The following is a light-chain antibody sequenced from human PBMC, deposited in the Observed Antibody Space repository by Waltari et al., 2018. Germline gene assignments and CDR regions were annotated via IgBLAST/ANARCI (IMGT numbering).Light chain of an antibody. CDR1: SGDGGNYNY. CDR3: SSYAGSSTYV. Sequence: QSALTQPPSASGSPGQSVTVSCTGTSGDGGNYNYVSWYQQYPGKAPKLIIYEVTKRPSGVPDRFSGSKSGNTASLTVSGLRAEDEADYYCSSYAGSSTYVFGSGTKVTVL. J-gene: IGLJ1*01. V-gene: IGLV2-8*01. CDR2: EVT.